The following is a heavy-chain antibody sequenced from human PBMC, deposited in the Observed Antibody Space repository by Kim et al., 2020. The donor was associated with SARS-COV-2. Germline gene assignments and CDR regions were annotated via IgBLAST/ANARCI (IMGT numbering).Heavy chain of an antibody. J-gene: IGHJ4*02. V-gene: IGHV3-30-3*01. CDR3: ARDGFLGWELTPLPFSTHFDY. Sequence: GGSLRLSCAASGFTFSSYAMHWVRQAPGKGLEWVAVISYDGSNKYYADSVKGRFTISRDNSKNTLYLQMNSLRAEDTAVYYCARDGFLGWELTPLPFSTHFDYWGQGTLVTVSS. CDR2: ISYDGSNK. D-gene: IGHD1-26*01. CDR1: GFTFSSYA.